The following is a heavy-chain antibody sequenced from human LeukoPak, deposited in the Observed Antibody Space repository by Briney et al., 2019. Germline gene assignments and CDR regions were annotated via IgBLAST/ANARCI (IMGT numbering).Heavy chain of an antibody. J-gene: IGHJ4*02. CDR1: AFTFRSYG. V-gene: IGHV3-30*02. CDR3: AKEGGYMYDYVGGSDY. D-gene: IGHD3-16*01. CDR2: IRYDGSNK. Sequence: GGSLRLSCATSAFTFRSYGMHWVRQAPDKGLEWVAFIRYDGSNKYYADSVKGRFTLSRDDSKSTLQMNSLRVEDTAVYYCAKEGGYMYDYVGGSDYRGQGTLVTVSS.